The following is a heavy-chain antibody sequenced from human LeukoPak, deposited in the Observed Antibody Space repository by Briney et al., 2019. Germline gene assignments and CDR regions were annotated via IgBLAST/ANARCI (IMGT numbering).Heavy chain of an antibody. CDR1: GGSISSSSYY. J-gene: IGHJ4*02. CDR3: ARHVAPFGELLSKQDYFGY. D-gene: IGHD3-10*01. CDR2: IYYSGST. V-gene: IGHV4-39*01. Sequence: SETLSLTCTVSGGSISSSSYYWGWIRQPPGKGLEWIGSIYYSGSTYYNPSLKSRVTISVDTSKNQFSLKLSSVTAADTAVYYCARHVAPFGELLSKQDYFGYWGQGTLVTVSS.